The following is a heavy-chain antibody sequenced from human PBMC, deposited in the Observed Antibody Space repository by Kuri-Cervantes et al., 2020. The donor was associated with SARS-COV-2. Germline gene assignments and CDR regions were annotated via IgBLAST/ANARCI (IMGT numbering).Heavy chain of an antibody. D-gene: IGHD1-26*01. CDR3: ARRGGSYYFWFDP. V-gene: IGHV4-39*01. CDR2: IYYSGST. J-gene: IGHJ5*02. CDR1: GGSISSSSYY. Sequence: GSLRLSCTVSGGSISSSSYYWGWIRQPPGKGLEWIGSIYYSGSTYYNPSLKSRVTISVDTSKNQFSLKLSSVTAADTAVYYRARRGGSYYFWFDPWGQGTLVTVSS.